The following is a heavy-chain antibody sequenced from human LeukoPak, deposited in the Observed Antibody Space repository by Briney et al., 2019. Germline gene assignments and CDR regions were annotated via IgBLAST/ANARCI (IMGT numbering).Heavy chain of an antibody. CDR1: GFSFRNYW. D-gene: IGHD2-8*01. J-gene: IGHJ3*01. CDR3: ARGKSFTKDAFDL. Sequence: GGSLRLSCAASGFSFRNYWMHWVRQAPGKGLAWVSRINLDGIPAGYADSVRGRSTISRDNARNTLHLQMNSLTAEDTAVYFCARGKSFTKDAFDLWGQGTMVTVSS. CDR2: INLDGIPA. V-gene: IGHV3-74*01.